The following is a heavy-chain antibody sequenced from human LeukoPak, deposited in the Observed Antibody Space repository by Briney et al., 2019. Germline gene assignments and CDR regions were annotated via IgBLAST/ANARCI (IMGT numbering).Heavy chain of an antibody. CDR2: INPNSGGT. CDR3: AAHRYSGSFLFDY. CDR1: GYTFTSYG. V-gene: IGHV1-2*02. D-gene: IGHD1-26*01. Sequence: ASVKVSCKASGYTFTSYGISWVRQAPGQGLEWMGWINPNSGGTNYAQKFQGRVTMTRDTSISTAYMELSRLRSDDTAVYYCAAHRYSGSFLFDYWGQGTLVTVPS. J-gene: IGHJ4*02.